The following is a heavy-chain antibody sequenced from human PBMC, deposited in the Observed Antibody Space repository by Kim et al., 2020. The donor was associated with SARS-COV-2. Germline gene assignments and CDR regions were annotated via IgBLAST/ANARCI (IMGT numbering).Heavy chain of an antibody. V-gene: IGHV4-39*07. J-gene: IGHJ4*02. CDR2: IYYSGST. CDR3: ARVHYLLRGGNYYFDY. Sequence: SETLSLTCTVSGGSISSSSYYWGWIRQPPGKGLEWIGSIYYSGSTYYNPSLKSRVTISVDTSKNQFSLKLSSVTAADTAVYYCARVHYLLRGGNYYFDYWGQGTLVTVSS. D-gene: IGHD1-26*01. CDR1: GGSISSSSYY.